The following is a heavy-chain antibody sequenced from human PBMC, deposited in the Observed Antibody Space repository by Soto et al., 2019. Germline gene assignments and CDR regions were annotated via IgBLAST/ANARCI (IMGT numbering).Heavy chain of an antibody. CDR1: GYTFTSYG. CDR3: ARVVYCSSTSCSLGWYFDL. CDR2: ISAYNGNT. J-gene: IGHJ2*01. D-gene: IGHD2-2*01. Sequence: GASVKVSCKASGYTFTSYGISWVRQAPGQGLEWMGWISAYNGNTNYAQKLQGRVTMTTDTSTSTAYMELRSLRSDDMAVYYCARVVYCSSTSCSLGWYFDLWGRGTLVTVSS. V-gene: IGHV1-18*03.